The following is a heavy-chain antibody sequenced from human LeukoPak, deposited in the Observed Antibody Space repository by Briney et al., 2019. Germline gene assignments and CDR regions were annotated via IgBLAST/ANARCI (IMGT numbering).Heavy chain of an antibody. CDR1: GYTFTSYD. Sequence: ASVKVSCKASGYTFTSYDINWVRQATGQGLEWMGWMNPNSGNTGYAQKFQGRVTMTRNTSISTAYMELSSLRSEDTAVYYCARESVVRGFNWFDPWGQGTLVTVSS. D-gene: IGHD3-10*01. J-gene: IGHJ5*02. CDR2: MNPNSGNT. CDR3: ARESVVRGFNWFDP. V-gene: IGHV1-8*01.